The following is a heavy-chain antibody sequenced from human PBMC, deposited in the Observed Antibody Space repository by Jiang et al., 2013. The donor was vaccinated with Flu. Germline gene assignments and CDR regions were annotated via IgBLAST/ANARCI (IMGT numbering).Heavy chain of an antibody. CDR2: ITSKIYGGAT. Sequence: GGDLVKPGGSLRLSCAASGFAFRLGWMNWVRQAPGKGLEWVGRITSKIYGGATAYAAPVNGRFTISRDDSRNTLYLQMNSLKTEDTAVYYCTIDKEGTAVTGSLGFDYWGQGTQVTVSS. CDR3: TIDKEGTAVTGSLGFDY. CDR1: GFAFRLGW. D-gene: IGHD6-19*01. V-gene: IGHV3-15*07. J-gene: IGHJ4*02.